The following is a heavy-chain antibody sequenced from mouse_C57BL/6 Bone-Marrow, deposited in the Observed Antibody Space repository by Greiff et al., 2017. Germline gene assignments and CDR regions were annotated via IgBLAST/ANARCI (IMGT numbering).Heavy chain of an antibody. Sequence: QVQLQQPGAELVKPGASVKLSCKASGYTFTSYWMHWVKQRPGQGLEWIGMIHPNSGSTNYNEKFKSKATLTVDKSSSTAYMQLSSLTSEDSAVYYCARRDEGYCPSSYYFDYWGQGTTLTVSS. CDR3: ARRDEGYCPSSYYFDY. J-gene: IGHJ2*01. D-gene: IGHD3-1*01. CDR1: GYTFTSYW. CDR2: IHPNSGST. V-gene: IGHV1-64*01.